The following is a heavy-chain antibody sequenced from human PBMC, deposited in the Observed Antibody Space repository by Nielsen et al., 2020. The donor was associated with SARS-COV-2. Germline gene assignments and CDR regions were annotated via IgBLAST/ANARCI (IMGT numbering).Heavy chain of an antibody. Sequence: VRQAPGKGLEWVGRIKSKTDGGTTDYAAPVKGRFTISRDDSKNTLYLQMNSLKTEDTAVYYCAAGAYNSLHDYWGQGTLVTVSS. CDR3: AAGAYNSLHDY. CDR2: IKSKTDGGTT. J-gene: IGHJ4*02. V-gene: IGHV3-15*01. D-gene: IGHD5-24*01.